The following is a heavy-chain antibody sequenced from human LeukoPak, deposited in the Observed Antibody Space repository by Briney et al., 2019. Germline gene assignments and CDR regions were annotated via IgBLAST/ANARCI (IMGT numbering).Heavy chain of an antibody. J-gene: IGHJ4*02. CDR3: ARESGGKPRQFDY. D-gene: IGHD3-10*01. CDR1: GGSISSSSYY. Sequence: SETLSLTCTVSGGSISSSSYYWGWIRQPPGKGLEWIGSIYYSGSTYYNPSLKSRVTMSVDMSKNQFSLKLSSVTAADTAVYYCARESGGKPRQFDYWGQGTLVTVSP. CDR2: IYYSGST. V-gene: IGHV4-39*07.